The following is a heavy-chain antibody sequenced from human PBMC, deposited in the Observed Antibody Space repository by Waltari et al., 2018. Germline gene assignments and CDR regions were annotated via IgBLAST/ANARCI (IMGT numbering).Heavy chain of an antibody. CDR3: TRDPLRRYDY. CDR2: IKEDGSEN. D-gene: IGHD3-16*01. J-gene: IGHJ4*02. CDR1: GFTLRHYW. V-gene: IGHV3-7*01. Sequence: EVQLVEYGGGLVQPGGSLRLSCVASGFTLRHYWITWVRQAPGQGLEWVASIKEDGSENHYVDSVKGRFTISRDNAENSVNLQMNSLRAEDTAVYYCTRDPLRRYDYWGQGTLVTVSS.